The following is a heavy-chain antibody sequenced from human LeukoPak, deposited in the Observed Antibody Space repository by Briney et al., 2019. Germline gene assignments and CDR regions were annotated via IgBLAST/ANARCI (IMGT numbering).Heavy chain of an antibody. Sequence: ASVKVSCKVSGYTLTELSMHWVRQAPGKGLEWMGGFGPEDGETIYAQKFQGRVTMTEDTSTDTAYMELSSLRSEDTAVYYCATDPYYYDSSGYYGDYWGQGTLVTVSS. V-gene: IGHV1-24*01. CDR3: ATDPYYYDSSGYYGDY. D-gene: IGHD3-22*01. CDR2: FGPEDGET. J-gene: IGHJ4*02. CDR1: GYTLTELS.